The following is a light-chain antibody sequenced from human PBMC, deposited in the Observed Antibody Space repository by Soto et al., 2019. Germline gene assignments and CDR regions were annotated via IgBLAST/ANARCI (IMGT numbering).Light chain of an antibody. CDR3: QQYNNWPLT. V-gene: IGKV3-15*01. Sequence: EIVMTQSPATLSVSPGERATLSCRASQSVSSNFGWYQQKPGQAPRLLIYSASTRATGIPARFSGSGSGTEFTLTISSLQSEDFAVYYCQQYNNWPLTFGGGTKVDIK. CDR2: SAS. CDR1: QSVSSN. J-gene: IGKJ4*01.